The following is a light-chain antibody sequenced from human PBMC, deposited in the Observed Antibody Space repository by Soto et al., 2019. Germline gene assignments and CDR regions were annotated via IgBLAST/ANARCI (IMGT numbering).Light chain of an antibody. J-gene: IGKJ2*01. CDR3: QQSFSIPIYT. CDR1: QGIRND. Sequence: ILMTQSPSSLSAFVGDRVTITCRASQGIRNDLGWYQQKAGKAPKRLIYAASNLQSGVPSRFSGSGSGTEFTLTISGVQPEDFATYYCQQSFSIPIYTFGQGTKVDIK. CDR2: AAS. V-gene: IGKV1-17*01.